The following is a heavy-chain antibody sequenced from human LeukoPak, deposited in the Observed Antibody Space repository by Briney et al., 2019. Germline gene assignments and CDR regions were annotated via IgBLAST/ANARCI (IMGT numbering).Heavy chain of an antibody. Sequence: SETLSLTCTVSGGSISSSSYYWGWIRQPPGKGLEWIGSIHYSGSTYYNPSLKSRVTISVDTSKNQFSLKLSSVTAADTAVYYCARRRYGGDMAGTFDYWGQGTLVTVSS. CDR3: ARRRYGGDMAGTFDY. D-gene: IGHD6-19*01. CDR2: IHYSGST. J-gene: IGHJ4*02. V-gene: IGHV4-39*01. CDR1: GGSISSSSYY.